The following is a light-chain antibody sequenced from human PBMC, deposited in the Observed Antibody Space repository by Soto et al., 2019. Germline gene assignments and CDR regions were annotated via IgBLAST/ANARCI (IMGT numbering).Light chain of an antibody. V-gene: IGKV3-15*01. Sequence: EIVMTQSPATLSVSPGERATLSCRASQSVGTDLVWYQQKPGQAPRLLIYGASTRATGIPARFSGSGSGTQFTLTISSLQSEDFAIYYCQQYNNWPRTFGQGTKVDIK. CDR2: GAS. CDR1: QSVGTD. CDR3: QQYNNWPRT. J-gene: IGKJ1*01.